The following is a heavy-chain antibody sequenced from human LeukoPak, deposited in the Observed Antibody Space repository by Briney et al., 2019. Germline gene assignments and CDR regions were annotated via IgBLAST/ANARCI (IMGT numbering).Heavy chain of an antibody. J-gene: IGHJ5*02. CDR2: MNPNSGNT. V-gene: IGHV1-8*01. CDR1: GYTFISYD. CDR3: ARADCSSTSCSNWFDP. Sequence: GASVKVSCKASGYTFISYDINGVRQATGQGLEWMGWMNPNSGNTGYAQKFQGRVTMTRNTSISTAYMELSSLRSEETAVYYCARADCSSTSCSNWFDPWGQGNLVTVSS. D-gene: IGHD2-2*01.